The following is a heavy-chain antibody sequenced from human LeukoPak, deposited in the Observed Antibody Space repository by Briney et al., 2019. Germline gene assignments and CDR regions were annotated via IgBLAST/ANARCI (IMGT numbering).Heavy chain of an antibody. Sequence: PGGSLRLSCAASGFTFSSYSMNWVRQAPGKGLVWVSRINSDGSSTTYADSVKGRFTISRDNSKNTLYLQMNSLRAEDTAVYYCAKDWWWLVRLYLDYWGQGTLVTVSS. J-gene: IGHJ4*02. D-gene: IGHD6-19*01. CDR1: GFTFSSYS. CDR2: INSDGSST. CDR3: AKDWWWLVRLYLDY. V-gene: IGHV3-74*01.